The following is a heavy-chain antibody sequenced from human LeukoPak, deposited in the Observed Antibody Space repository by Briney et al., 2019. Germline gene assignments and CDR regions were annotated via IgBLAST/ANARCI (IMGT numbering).Heavy chain of an antibody. J-gene: IGHJ3*02. D-gene: IGHD4-17*01. Sequence: GSVKGSCKASGYTLTGYYMHRVGQAPGQRLEGVGWINPNSGGTNYAQKFQGRVTMTRDTSISTAYMELSRLRSDDTAVYYCAREEPTVTHDAFDIWGQGTMVTVSS. CDR1: GYTLTGYY. CDR2: INPNSGGT. V-gene: IGHV1-2*02. CDR3: AREEPTVTHDAFDI.